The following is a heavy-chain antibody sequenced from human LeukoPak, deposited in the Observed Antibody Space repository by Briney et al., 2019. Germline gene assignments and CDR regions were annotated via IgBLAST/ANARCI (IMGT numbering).Heavy chain of an antibody. CDR1: GFTYSSYE. Sequence: GGSLRLSCAASGFTYSSYEMNWVRQAPGKGLEWVSYISSSGSTIYNADSVKGRFTISRDNAKNSLYLQMNSLRAEDTAVYYCARERGYSGYDYFIDSPSDYWGQGTLVTVSS. J-gene: IGHJ4*02. CDR3: ARERGYSGYDYFIDSPSDY. CDR2: ISSSGSTI. V-gene: IGHV3-48*03. D-gene: IGHD5-12*01.